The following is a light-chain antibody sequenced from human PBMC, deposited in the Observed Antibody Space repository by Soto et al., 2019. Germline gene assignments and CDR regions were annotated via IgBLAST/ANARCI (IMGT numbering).Light chain of an antibody. J-gene: IGKJ1*01. V-gene: IGKV1-5*01. CDR1: ESIRTW. CDR2: DAS. CDR3: QKYETFSGK. Sequence: DNPMTPAPSTLAASIRDMVTNPWRASESIRTWLAWYQHKPGKAPKFLIYDASSLESGVPSRFSGSGSGTTFTLTIASLQPDDFATYYCQKYETFSGKFGPGTKVDI.